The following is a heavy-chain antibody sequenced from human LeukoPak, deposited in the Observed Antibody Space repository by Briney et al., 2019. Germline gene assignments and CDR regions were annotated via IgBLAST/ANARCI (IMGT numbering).Heavy chain of an antibody. CDR1: GFTSSSYA. CDR3: ASHIVVVPTASGVDTFDI. Sequence: PGGSLRLSCVASGFTSSSYAMSWVRQAPGKGLEWVSAISGSGGNTFYADSVKGRFTISRDNSKNTLYLQMNDLTADDTAVYYCASHIVVVPTASGVDTFDIWGQGTMVTVSS. V-gene: IGHV3-23*01. D-gene: IGHD2-2*01. J-gene: IGHJ3*02. CDR2: ISGSGGNT.